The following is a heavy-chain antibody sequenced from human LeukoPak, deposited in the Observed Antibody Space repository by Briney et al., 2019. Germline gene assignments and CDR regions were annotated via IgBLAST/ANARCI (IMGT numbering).Heavy chain of an antibody. D-gene: IGHD3-16*02. Sequence: SVKVSCKASGDNFSSYVITWVRQAPGQGLEWMGRIIPTLDVANFAQKFKGRVTITADKSTNTAHLELSSLRSEDAAVYYCTREGVYSPDPSSYHRLPFDIWGKGTVVIVSS. CDR2: IIPTLDVA. J-gene: IGHJ3*02. CDR3: TREGVYSPDPSSYHRLPFDI. V-gene: IGHV1-69*04. CDR1: GDNFSSYV.